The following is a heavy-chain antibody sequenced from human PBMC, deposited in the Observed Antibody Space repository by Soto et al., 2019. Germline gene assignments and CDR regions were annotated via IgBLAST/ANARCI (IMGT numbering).Heavy chain of an antibody. CDR2: INHSGST. J-gene: IGHJ6*02. D-gene: IGHD3-10*01. CDR3: ARVRITMVRGVVYYYYGMDV. V-gene: IGHV4-34*01. CDR1: DGSFSGYY. Sequence: PSETLSLTCAVYDGSFSGYYWSWIRQPPGKGLEWIGEINHSGSTNYNPSLKSRVTISVDTSKNQFSLKLSSVTAADTAVYYCARVRITMVRGVVYYYYGMDVWGQGTTVTVPS.